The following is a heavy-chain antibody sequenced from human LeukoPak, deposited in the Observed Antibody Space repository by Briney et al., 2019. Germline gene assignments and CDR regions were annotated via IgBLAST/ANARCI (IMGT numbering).Heavy chain of an antibody. D-gene: IGHD4-17*01. J-gene: IGHJ4*02. V-gene: IGHV3-30*02. CDR3: AKDGLPFGDYVTFDS. CDR1: GFIFNTYG. CDR2: IRYDGSKR. Sequence: GGSLRLSCAASGFIFNTYGMHWVRQAPGKGLEWVAFIRYDGSKRYYADSVEGRLTISRDNSKNTLYLQMNSLRAEDMAVYYCAKDGLPFGDYVTFDSWGQGTLVAVSS.